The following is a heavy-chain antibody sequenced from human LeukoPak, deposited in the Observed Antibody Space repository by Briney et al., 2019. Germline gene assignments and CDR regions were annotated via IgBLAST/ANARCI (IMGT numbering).Heavy chain of an antibody. J-gene: IGHJ4*02. CDR1: GFTVSSNY. V-gene: IGHV3-66*01. Sequence: GGSLRLSCAASGFTVSSNYMSWVRQAPGKGLKWVSVIYSGGSTYYADSVKGRFTISRDNSKNTLYLQMNSLRAEDTAVYYCARVGQQWEPLDYWGQGTLVTVSS. D-gene: IGHD6-19*01. CDR2: IYSGGST. CDR3: ARVGQQWEPLDY.